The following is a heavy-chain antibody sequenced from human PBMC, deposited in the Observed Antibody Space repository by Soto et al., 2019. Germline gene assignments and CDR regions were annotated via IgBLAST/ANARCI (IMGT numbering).Heavy chain of an antibody. CDR2: ITSSNTYI. CDR1: GFTFRAYS. CDR3: VRDLLEGYGHARQPDY. Sequence: PGGSLRLSCVASGFTFRAYSMSWVRQAPGQGLEWVASITSSNTYIYYTRSVEGRFTTSRDDAKNSLHLQMNTLRAEDTAVYYCVRDLLEGYGHARQPDYWGQGTLVTVSS. D-gene: IGHD2-15*01. J-gene: IGHJ4*02. V-gene: IGHV3-21*06.